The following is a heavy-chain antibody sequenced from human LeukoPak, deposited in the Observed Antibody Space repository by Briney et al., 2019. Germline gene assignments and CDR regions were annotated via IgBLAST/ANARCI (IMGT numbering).Heavy chain of an antibody. J-gene: IGHJ6*02. CDR3: ARHGTMISV. D-gene: IGHD3-22*01. CDR2: IYYSGST. V-gene: IGHV4-39*01. CDR1: GGSLSGYY. Sequence: SETLSLTCAVYGGSLSGYYWSWIRQPPGKGLEWIGSIYYSGSTYYNPSLKSRVTISVDTSKNQFSLKLSSVTAADTAVYYCARHGTMISVWGQGTTVTVSS.